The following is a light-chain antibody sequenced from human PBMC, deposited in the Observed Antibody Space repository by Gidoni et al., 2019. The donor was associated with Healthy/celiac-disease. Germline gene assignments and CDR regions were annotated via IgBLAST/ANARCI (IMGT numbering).Light chain of an antibody. Sequence: EIVLTQSPATLSLSPGERATLSCRASQSVSRYLTWYQPNPGPAPRHLIYDASNRATGIPAKFSGSGSGTDFPLPISGREPGDFAVYCCQRRSNWPRFTFGPGTKVDIK. CDR3: QRRSNWPRFT. J-gene: IGKJ3*01. CDR2: DAS. V-gene: IGKV3-11*01. CDR1: QSVSRY.